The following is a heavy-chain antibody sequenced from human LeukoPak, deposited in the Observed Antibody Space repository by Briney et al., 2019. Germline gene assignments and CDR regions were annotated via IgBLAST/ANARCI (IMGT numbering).Heavy chain of an antibody. CDR2: INHSGST. J-gene: IGHJ4*02. V-gene: IGHV4-34*01. CDR1: GGSFSGYY. CDR3: ARADRRDYDFWSGYYNPTFDY. Sequence: PSETLSLTCAVYGGSFSGYYWSWIRQPPGKGLEWIGEINHSGSTNYNPSLKSRVTISVDTSKNQFSLKLSSVTAADTAVYYCARADRRDYDFWSGYYNPTFDYWGQGTLVTVSS. D-gene: IGHD3-3*01.